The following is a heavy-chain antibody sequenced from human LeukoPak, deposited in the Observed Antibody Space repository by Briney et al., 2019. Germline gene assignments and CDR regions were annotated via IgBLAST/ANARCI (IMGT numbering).Heavy chain of an antibody. CDR3: ASKVTRTVDY. V-gene: IGHV4-39*07. J-gene: IGHJ4*02. CDR1: GGSVSTSTYS. D-gene: IGHD3/OR15-3a*01. CDR2: IYYSGST. Sequence: PSETLSLTCTVSGGSVSTSTYSWGWIRQPPGKGLEWIGSIYYSGSTYYYSSLKSRVTISVDTSKNQFSLKLSSVTAADTAVYYCASKVTRTVDYWGQGTLVTVSS.